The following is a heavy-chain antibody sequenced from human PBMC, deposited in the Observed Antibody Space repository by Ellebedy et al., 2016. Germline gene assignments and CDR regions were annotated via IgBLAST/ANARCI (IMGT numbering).Heavy chain of an antibody. CDR1: GFIFSSYW. D-gene: IGHD3-16*01. CDR3: ARSGGDGDGFDI. J-gene: IGHJ3*02. V-gene: IGHV3-74*01. CDR2: INYDGSST. Sequence: GESLKISCAASGFIFSSYWMHWVRQAPGKGLVWVSRINYDGSSTTYADSVKGRFTISRDNGKNTLYLQMNSLRAEDTAIYYCARSGGDGDGFDIWGQGTMVTASS.